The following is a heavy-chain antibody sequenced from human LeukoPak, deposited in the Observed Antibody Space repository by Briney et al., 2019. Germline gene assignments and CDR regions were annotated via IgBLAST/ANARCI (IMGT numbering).Heavy chain of an antibody. J-gene: IGHJ6*02. V-gene: IGHV4-34*01. CDR3: ARVGRSYTAMGYYYYYGMDV. CDR2: INHSGST. CDR1: GGSFSGYY. Sequence: SETLSLTCAVHGGSFSGYYWSWIRQPPGKGLEWIGEINHSGSTNYNPSLKSRVTISVDTSKNQFSLKLSSVTAADTAVYYCARVGRSYTAMGYYYYYGMDVWGQGTTVTVSS. D-gene: IGHD5-18*01.